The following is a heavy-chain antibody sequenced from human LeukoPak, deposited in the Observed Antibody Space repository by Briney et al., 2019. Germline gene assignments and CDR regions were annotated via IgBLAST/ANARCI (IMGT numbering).Heavy chain of an antibody. D-gene: IGHD3-10*01. Sequence: GGSLRLSCAASGFTFSSYAMSWVRQAPGKGLEWVSAIGGSGGSTYYADSVKGRFTISRDNSKNTLYLQMNSLRAEDTAVYYCAKSRYSYGSGSYYNLIFDYWGRGTLVTVSS. CDR2: IGGSGGST. CDR3: AKSRYSYGSGSYYNLIFDY. J-gene: IGHJ4*02. V-gene: IGHV3-23*01. CDR1: GFTFSSYA.